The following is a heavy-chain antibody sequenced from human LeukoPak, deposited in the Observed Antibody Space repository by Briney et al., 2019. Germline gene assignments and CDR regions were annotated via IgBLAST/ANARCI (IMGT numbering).Heavy chain of an antibody. V-gene: IGHV4-59*01. D-gene: IGHD3-22*01. J-gene: IGHJ4*02. CDR1: GGSISSYY. CDR2: IYYSGST. Sequence: SETLSLTCTVSGGSISSYYWSWIRQPPGKGLEWIGYIYYSGSTNYNPSLKSRVTISVDTSKNQFSLKLSSVTAADTAVYYCARVASGPDSSGYQFDYWGQGTLVAVSS. CDR3: ARVASGPDSSGYQFDY.